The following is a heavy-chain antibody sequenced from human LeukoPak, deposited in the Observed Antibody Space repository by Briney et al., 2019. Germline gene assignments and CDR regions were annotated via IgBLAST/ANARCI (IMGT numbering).Heavy chain of an antibody. CDR1: GFTFRNYV. Sequence: GGSLRLYCAASGFTFRNYVIHWVRQAPGKGLEWVAVTSSDLNVKLYADSVKGRLTISRDNSRSTLYLQMNSLRPEDTAIYYCAREGYYGSGSPPSLYFDYWGQGTLVTVSS. V-gene: IGHV3-30-3*01. CDR3: AREGYYGSGSPPSLYFDY. D-gene: IGHD3-10*01. CDR2: TSSDLNVK. J-gene: IGHJ4*02.